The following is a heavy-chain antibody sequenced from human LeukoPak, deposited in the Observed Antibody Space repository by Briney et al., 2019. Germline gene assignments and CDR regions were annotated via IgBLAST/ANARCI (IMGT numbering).Heavy chain of an antibody. J-gene: IGHJ4*02. Sequence: PGGSLRLSCAASRFTLSNYWMSWVRQAPGKGLEWVANIKQDGSETYYVDSVKGRFTISRDNAKNSLYLQMNSLRAEDTAVYYCAREDPVAILSHWGQGTLVTVSS. CDR3: AREDPVAILSH. D-gene: IGHD2-21*01. CDR2: IKQDGSET. CDR1: RFTLSNYW. V-gene: IGHV3-7*01.